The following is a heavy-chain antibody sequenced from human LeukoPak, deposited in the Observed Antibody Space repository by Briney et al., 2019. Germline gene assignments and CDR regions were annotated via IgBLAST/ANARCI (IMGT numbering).Heavy chain of an antibody. CDR3: AKDHTTMGLSGY. D-gene: IGHD3-16*02. J-gene: IGHJ4*02. CDR1: GFTFSTYG. Sequence: GRSLRLSCATSGFTFSTYGMHWVRQAPGKGLEWVAVISSDGSNKYYADSVKGRFTISRDNFKNTLYLQMNSLRAEDTAVYYCAKDHTTMGLSGYWGQGTLVTVSS. V-gene: IGHV3-30*18. CDR2: ISSDGSNK.